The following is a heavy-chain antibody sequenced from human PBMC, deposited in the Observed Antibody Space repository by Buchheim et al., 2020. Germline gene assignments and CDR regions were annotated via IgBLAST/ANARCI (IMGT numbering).Heavy chain of an antibody. CDR3: AGHSSSWYRADFDY. V-gene: IGHV3-23*01. J-gene: IGHJ4*02. CDR2: ISGSGCST. D-gene: IGHD6-13*01. CDR1: GFTFSSYA. Sequence: EVQLLESGGGLVQPGGSLRLSCAASGFTFSSYAMSWVLQAPGKGLEWVSAISGSGCSTYYADSVKGRFTISRSNSKNTLYLQMKSLRAEDRAVYYCAGHSSSWYRADFDYWGQGTL.